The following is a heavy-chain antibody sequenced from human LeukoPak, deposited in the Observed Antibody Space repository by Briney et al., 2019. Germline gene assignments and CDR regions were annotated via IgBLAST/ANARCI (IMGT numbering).Heavy chain of an antibody. J-gene: IGHJ4*02. CDR3: ARDGGVAAAGTPVY. V-gene: IGHV4-61*01. CDR1: GDSVISGRFY. D-gene: IGHD6-13*01. CDR2: IYYNEKT. Sequence: SETLSLTCTVSGDSVISGRFYWSWVRQTPGKGLEWIGYIYYNEKTKYNTALESRVTISLDKSKNQFSMRLTSVTAADTAVYYCARDGGVAAAGTPVYWGQGTLVTVSS.